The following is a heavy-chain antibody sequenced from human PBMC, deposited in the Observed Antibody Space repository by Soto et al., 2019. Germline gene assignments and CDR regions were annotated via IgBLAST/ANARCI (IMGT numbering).Heavy chain of an antibody. CDR3: AKDGQWAYYYDSSGPRGAFDI. Sequence: ASVKVSCKASGYTFTGHYMHWVRQAPGQGLEWMGWINPNSGGTNYAQKFQGRVTMTRDTSISTAYMELSRLRSDDTAVYYCAKDGQWAYYYDSSGPRGAFDIWGQGTMVTVSS. D-gene: IGHD3-22*01. CDR2: INPNSGGT. J-gene: IGHJ3*02. V-gene: IGHV1-2*02. CDR1: GYTFTGHY.